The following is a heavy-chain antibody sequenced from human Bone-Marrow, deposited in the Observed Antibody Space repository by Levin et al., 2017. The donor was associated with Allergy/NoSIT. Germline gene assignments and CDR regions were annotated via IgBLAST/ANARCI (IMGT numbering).Heavy chain of an antibody. CDR2: IYYSGST. V-gene: IGHV4-39*07. CDR3: ARKVGPEQWLVPLYAGRPNYYFDY. J-gene: IGHJ4*02. CDR1: GGSISSSSYY. Sequence: PGGSLRLSCTVSGGSISSSSYYWGWIRQPPGKGLEWIGSIYYSGSTYYNPSLKSRVTISVDTSKNQFSLKLSSVTAADTAVYYCARKVGPEQWLVPLYAGRPNYYFDYWGQGTLVTVSS. D-gene: IGHD6-19*01.